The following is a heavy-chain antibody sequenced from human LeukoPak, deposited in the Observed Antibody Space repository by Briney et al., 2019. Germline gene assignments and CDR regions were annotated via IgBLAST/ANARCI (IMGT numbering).Heavy chain of an antibody. J-gene: IGHJ4*02. Sequence: GASVKVSCKASGYTFTSYGISWVRQAPGQGLEWMGWMNPNSGNTGYAQKFQGRVTMTRNTSISTAYMELSSLRSEDTAVYYCARVFVDTAMANDYWGQGTLVTVSS. CDR2: MNPNSGNT. CDR1: GYTFTSYG. D-gene: IGHD5-18*01. CDR3: ARVFVDTAMANDY. V-gene: IGHV1-8*02.